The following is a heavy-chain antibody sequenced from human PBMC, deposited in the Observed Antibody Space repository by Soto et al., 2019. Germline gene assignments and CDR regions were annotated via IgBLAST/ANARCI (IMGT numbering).Heavy chain of an antibody. CDR3: ARADCSGGSCYVSGWFDP. CDR1: GGTFSSYA. J-gene: IGHJ5*02. CDR2: IIPIFGTA. Sequence: SVKVSCKASGGTFSSYAISWVRQAPGQGLEWMGGIIPIFGTANYAQKFQGRVTITADESTSTAYMELSSLRSEDTAVYYCARADCSGGSCYVSGWFDPWGQGTLVTVSS. V-gene: IGHV1-69*13. D-gene: IGHD2-15*01.